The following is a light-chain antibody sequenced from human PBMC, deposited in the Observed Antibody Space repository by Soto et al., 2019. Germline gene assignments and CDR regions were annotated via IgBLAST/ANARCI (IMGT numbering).Light chain of an antibody. CDR2: GAS. CDR1: QSVSSY. Sequence: EIVLTQSPATLSLSPGERATLSCRASQSVSSYLAWYQQKPGQAPRLLIYGASNRATGIPARFSGSGSGTAFTITISSLEPEDFAVYYCQQRSNWPPTFGQGTKLEIK. CDR3: QQRSNWPPT. J-gene: IGKJ2*01. V-gene: IGKV3-11*01.